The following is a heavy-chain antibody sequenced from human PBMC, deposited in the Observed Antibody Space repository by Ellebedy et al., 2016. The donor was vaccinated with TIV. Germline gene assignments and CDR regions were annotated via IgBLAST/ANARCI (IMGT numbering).Heavy chain of an antibody. V-gene: IGHV3-33*01. CDR2: IWYDGSNK. CDR3: AREGGGGYALYNWFDP. CDR1: GFTFSSYG. J-gene: IGHJ5*02. D-gene: IGHD5-12*01. Sequence: GESLKISCAASGFTFSSYGMHWVRQAPGKGLEWVAVIWYDGSNKYYADSVKGRFTISRDNSKNTLYLQMNSLRAEDTAVYYCAREGGGGYALYNWFDPWGQGTLVTVSS.